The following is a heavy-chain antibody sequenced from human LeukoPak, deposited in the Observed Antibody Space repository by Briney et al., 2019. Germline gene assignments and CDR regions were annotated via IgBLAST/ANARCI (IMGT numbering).Heavy chain of an antibody. V-gene: IGHV3-11*04. Sequence: PRRSLRLSCAASGFTFCDYSTTSVRQAPRKGLEWGSYISGSGSTIYYADSVKGRFTISRDNAKNSLYLQMNSLRAEDTAVYYCARVRTPRWGFDYWGQETLVTVSS. D-gene: IGHD1/OR15-1a*01. CDR2: ISGSGSTI. CDR1: GFTFCDYS. CDR3: ARVRTPRWGFDY. J-gene: IGHJ4*02.